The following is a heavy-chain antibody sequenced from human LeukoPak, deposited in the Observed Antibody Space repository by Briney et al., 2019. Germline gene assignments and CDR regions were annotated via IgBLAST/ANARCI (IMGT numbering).Heavy chain of an antibody. V-gene: IGHV3-7*03. Sequence: SGGSLRLSCAASGFTFSSYAMSWVRQAPGKGLEWVANIKHDGSEKNYVDSVKGRFTISRDNAKNSLYLQMNSLRAEDTAVYYCATPLDYFDMSDSHQGGDWGQGTLVTVSS. CDR2: IKHDGSEK. CDR1: GFTFSSYA. CDR3: ATPLDYFDMSDSHQGGD. J-gene: IGHJ4*02. D-gene: IGHD3-22*01.